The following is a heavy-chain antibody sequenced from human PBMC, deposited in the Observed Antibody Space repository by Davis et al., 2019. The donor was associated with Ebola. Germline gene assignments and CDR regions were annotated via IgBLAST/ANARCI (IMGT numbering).Heavy chain of an antibody. CDR1: GYTFTSYG. Sequence: AASVKVSCKASGYTFTSYGISWVRQAPGQGLEWMGGIIPIFGTANYAQKFQGRVTITADESTSTAFMELSSLGSEDTAVYYCARDRCSGGSCYSGGIVVVAHFDYWGQGTLVTVSS. CDR2: IIPIFGTA. CDR3: ARDRCSGGSCYSGGIVVVAHFDY. J-gene: IGHJ4*02. V-gene: IGHV1-69*13. D-gene: IGHD2-15*01.